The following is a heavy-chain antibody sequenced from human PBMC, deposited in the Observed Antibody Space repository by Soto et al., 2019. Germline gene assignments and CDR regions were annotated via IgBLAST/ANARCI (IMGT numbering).Heavy chain of an antibody. J-gene: IGHJ4*01. Sequence: SETLSLTCTVSGYSISGPSYWGWIRQPPGKGPEWIASIYHGGTTFYNPSLKSRITISVDTSNNQFSLKLTSVTAADTAVYYCARVHVMVVAGSTFDYWGHGTLVTVSS. CDR2: IYHGGTT. D-gene: IGHD6-19*01. V-gene: IGHV4-38-2*02. CDR3: ARVHVMVVAGSTFDY. CDR1: GYSISGPSY.